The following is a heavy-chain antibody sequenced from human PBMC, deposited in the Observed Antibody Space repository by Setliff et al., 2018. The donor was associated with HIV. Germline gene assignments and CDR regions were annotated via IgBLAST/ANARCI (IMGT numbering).Heavy chain of an antibody. D-gene: IGHD5-12*01. J-gene: IGHJ6*03. V-gene: IGHV4-59*01. CDR1: GGSINNYF. CDR3: ARDGYNYKKGTSYMDV. Sequence: PSETLSLTCTVSGGSINNYFWSWIRQPPGKGLEWLGCLYYTGRANCNPSLKSRLTVSVDTSKNQFSLKLSSVTAADTAVYYCARDGYNYKKGTSYMDVWGKGSTVTVSS. CDR2: LYYTGRA.